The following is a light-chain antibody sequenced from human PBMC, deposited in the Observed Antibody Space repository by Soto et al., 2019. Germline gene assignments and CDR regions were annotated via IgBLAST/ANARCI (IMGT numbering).Light chain of an antibody. V-gene: IGLV2-8*01. J-gene: IGLJ1*01. Sequence: QSALTQPPSASGSPGQSVTIYCTGTSSDVGGYNYVSWYQQYPGKAPRLMIYEVSKRPSGVPDRFSGSKSGSTASLTVSGLQAEDEADYYCSSYAGSNTYVFGTGTKLTVL. CDR2: EVS. CDR3: SSYAGSNTYV. CDR1: SSDVGGYNY.